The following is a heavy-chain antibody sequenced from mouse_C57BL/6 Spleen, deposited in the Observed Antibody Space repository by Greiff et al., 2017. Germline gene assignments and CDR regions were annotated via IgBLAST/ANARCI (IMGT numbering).Heavy chain of an antibody. Sequence: EVQLQQSGPVLVKPGASVKMSCKASGYTFTDYYMNWVKQSHGKSLEWIGVINPYNGGTSYNQKFKGKATLTVDKSSSTAYMELNSLTSEDSAVYYCARAYYSNPYAMDYWGQGTSVTVSS. CDR3: ARAYYSNPYAMDY. CDR2: INPYNGGT. V-gene: IGHV1-19*01. D-gene: IGHD2-5*01. J-gene: IGHJ4*01. CDR1: GYTFTDYY.